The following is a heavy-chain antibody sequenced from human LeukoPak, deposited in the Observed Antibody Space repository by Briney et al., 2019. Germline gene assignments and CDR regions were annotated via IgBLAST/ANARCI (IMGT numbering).Heavy chain of an antibody. D-gene: IGHD3-22*01. CDR2: IKQDGSEK. CDR1: GFTFSSYW. V-gene: IGHV3-7*01. J-gene: IGHJ4*02. CDR3: AREKYYYDSSGYFSVPSVDY. Sequence: PGGSLRLSCAASGFTFSSYWMSWVRQAPGKGLEWVANIKQDGSEKYYVDSVKGRFTISRDNAKNSLYLQMNSLRAEDTAVYYCAREKYYYDSSGYFSVPSVDYWGQGTLVTVSS.